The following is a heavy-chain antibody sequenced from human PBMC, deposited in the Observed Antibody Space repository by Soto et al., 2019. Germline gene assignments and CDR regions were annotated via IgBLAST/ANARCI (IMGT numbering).Heavy chain of an antibody. CDR2: INHSGTT. J-gene: IGHJ6*03. Sequence: QVQLQQWGAGLLTPSETLSLTCAVYGGSFSGYYWSWIRQPPGKGLEWIGEINHSGTTNYNPSLKSRLTISVDTSKNQFSLMLGSVTAADTAVYYCARVGGYDFWSGYPNYYYMDVWGKGTTVTVSS. V-gene: IGHV4-34*01. D-gene: IGHD3-3*01. CDR1: GGSFSGYY. CDR3: ARVGGYDFWSGYPNYYYMDV.